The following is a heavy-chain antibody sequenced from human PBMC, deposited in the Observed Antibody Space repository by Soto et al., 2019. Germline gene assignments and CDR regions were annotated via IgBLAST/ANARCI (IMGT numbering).Heavy chain of an antibody. J-gene: IGHJ5*02. Sequence: ASVKVSCKASGYTFTSYYMYWVRQAPGQGLEWMGIINPSDGSTTYAQKFQGRVTMTRDTSTSTVYMQLSSLRSEDTAVYFCARSAHIVVVAAAITYGWFDPWGPGTLVTVSS. CDR3: ARSAHIVVVAAAITYGWFDP. D-gene: IGHD2-2*02. V-gene: IGHV1-46*01. CDR2: INPSDGST. CDR1: GYTFTSYY.